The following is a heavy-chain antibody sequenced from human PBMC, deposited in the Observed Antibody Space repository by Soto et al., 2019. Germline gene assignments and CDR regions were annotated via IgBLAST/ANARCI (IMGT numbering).Heavy chain of an antibody. J-gene: IGHJ3*02. CDR1: GFSFTSYW. Sequence: EVQLVESGGGLVQPGGSLRLSCAASGFSFTSYWMIWVRQAPGKGLEWVANIKQDGSEKYYVDSVKRRFTIARDNAKDSLYLQMNSLRAEDTAVYYCATEDGYPPARTVGIWGQGTMVTVSS. CDR3: ATEDGYPPARTVGI. CDR2: IKQDGSEK. V-gene: IGHV3-7*05. D-gene: IGHD6-13*01.